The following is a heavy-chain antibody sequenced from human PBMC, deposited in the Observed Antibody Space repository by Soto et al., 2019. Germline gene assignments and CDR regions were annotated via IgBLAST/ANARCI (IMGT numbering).Heavy chain of an antibody. D-gene: IGHD5-12*01. V-gene: IGHV5-51*01. CDR2: IYPGDSDS. J-gene: IGHJ4*02. Sequence: RESLKISCKGSGYSFVSYWIAWVRQRPGKGLEWMGIIYPGDSDSTYSPSFQGQVTLSVDKSINTVFLQWSSLEASDTAMYYCARTDGYEIEYWGQGTQVTVSS. CDR3: ARTDGYEIEY. CDR1: GYSFVSYW.